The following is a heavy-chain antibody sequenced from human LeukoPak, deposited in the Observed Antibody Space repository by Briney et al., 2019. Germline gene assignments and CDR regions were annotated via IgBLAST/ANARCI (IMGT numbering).Heavy chain of an antibody. CDR1: GFTFDDYA. CDR2: ITSNGGTT. CDR3: VKTYGYCSSTSCYVFDY. J-gene: IGHJ4*02. D-gene: IGHD2-2*01. V-gene: IGHV3-64D*09. Sequence: GGSLRLSCAASGFTFDDYAMHWVRQAPGKGLEYVSAITSNGGTTYYADSVKGRFTISRDNSKNTLYLQMSSLRAEDTAVYYCVKTYGYCSSTSCYVFDYWGQGTLVTVSS.